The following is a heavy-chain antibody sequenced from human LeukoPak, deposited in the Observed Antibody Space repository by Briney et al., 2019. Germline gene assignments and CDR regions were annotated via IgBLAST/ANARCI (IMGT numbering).Heavy chain of an antibody. D-gene: IGHD5-12*01. CDR2: ISYDGSNK. Sequence: PGGSLRLSCAASGFTFSSYGMHWVRQAPGKGLEWVAVISYDGSNKYYADSVKGRITIPRDNSKNTLYLQMNSLRAEDTAVYYCAKDPYSGYDLGPFFDYWGQGTLVTVSS. J-gene: IGHJ4*02. V-gene: IGHV3-30*18. CDR1: GFTFSSYG. CDR3: AKDPYSGYDLGPFFDY.